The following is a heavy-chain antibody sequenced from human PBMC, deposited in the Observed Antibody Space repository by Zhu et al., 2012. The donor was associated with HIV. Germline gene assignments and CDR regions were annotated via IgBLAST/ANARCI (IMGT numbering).Heavy chain of an antibody. CDR3: AKDSGYDLEYFDY. CDR2: ISGDGGST. V-gene: IGHV3-43*01. CDR1: GFTFDDYI. Sequence: EVQLVESGGVVVQPGGSLRLSCAASGFTFDDYIMHWVRQAPGKGLEWVSLISGDGGSTYYADSVKGRFTISRDNSKNSLYLQMNSLRTEDTALYCCAKDSGYDLEYFDYWGQGTLVTVSS. D-gene: IGHD5-12*01. J-gene: IGHJ4*02.